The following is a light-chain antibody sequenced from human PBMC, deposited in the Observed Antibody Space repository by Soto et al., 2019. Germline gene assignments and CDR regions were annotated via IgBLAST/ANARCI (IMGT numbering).Light chain of an antibody. Sequence: DIVMTQSPDSLAVSLGERATINCKSSQSVIYSSDNKNYLAWYQHKPGQPPKLLIYWASTRESGVPDRISGSGSGTDFTLTISSLQAEDVAVYYCQQYYNTPLTFGGGTKVDIK. J-gene: IGKJ4*01. CDR3: QQYYNTPLT. CDR2: WAS. V-gene: IGKV4-1*01. CDR1: QSVIYSSDNKNY.